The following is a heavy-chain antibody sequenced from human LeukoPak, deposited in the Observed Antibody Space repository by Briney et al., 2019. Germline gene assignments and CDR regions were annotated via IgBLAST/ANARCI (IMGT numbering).Heavy chain of an antibody. D-gene: IGHD5-12*01. J-gene: IGHJ6*02. V-gene: IGHV3-23*01. CDR1: GFTFSSYA. CDR2: ISGSGGST. Sequence: PGGSLRLSCAASGFTFSSYAMSWVRQAPGKGLEWVSAISGSGGSTYYADSVKGRFTISRDNSKNTLYLQMNSLRAEDTAVYYCARDESDYDTYYYGMDVWGQGTTVTVSS. CDR3: ARDESDYDTYYYGMDV.